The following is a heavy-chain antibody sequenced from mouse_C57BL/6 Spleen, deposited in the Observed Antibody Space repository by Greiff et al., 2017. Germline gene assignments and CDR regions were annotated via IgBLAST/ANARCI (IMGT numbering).Heavy chain of an antibody. CDR1: GFNIKNNY. CDR2: IDPANGNT. CDR3: DRGSITAVLDDY. J-gene: IGHJ2*01. Sequence: VQLQQSVAELVRPGASVKLSCTASGFNIKNNYMHWVKQRPEQGLEWIGSIDPANGNTKYDHKFQGKATLTADTSSNTAYVQLSSLTSEDTAIYYCDRGSITAVLDDYWGQGTTLTVSS. D-gene: IGHD1-3*01. V-gene: IGHV14-3*01.